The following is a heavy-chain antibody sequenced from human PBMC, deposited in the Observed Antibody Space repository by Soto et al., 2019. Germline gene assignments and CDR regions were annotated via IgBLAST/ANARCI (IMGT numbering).Heavy chain of an antibody. CDR3: ARHYNYYDRSGYWSHFHY. CDR1: GGSISSSSYY. CDR2: IYYSGST. J-gene: IGHJ4*02. D-gene: IGHD3-22*01. Sequence: SETLSLTCTVSGGSISSSSYYWGWIRQPPGKGLEWIGSIYYSGSTYYNPSLKSRVTISVDTSKNQFSLKLSSVTAADTAVYYCARHYNYYDRSGYWSHFHYWGQGTLVTVS. V-gene: IGHV4-39*01.